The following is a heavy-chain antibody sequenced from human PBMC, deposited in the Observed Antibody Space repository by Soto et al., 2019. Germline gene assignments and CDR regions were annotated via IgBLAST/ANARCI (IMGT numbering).Heavy chain of an antibody. J-gene: IGHJ6*02. CDR1: GGSFSGYY. Sequence: QVQLQQWGAGLLKPSETLSLTCAVYGGSFSGYYWSWIRQPPGKGLEWIGEINHSGSTNYNPSLKSRVTISVDTSKNQFSLKLSSVTAADTTVYYCARLCLRPVGSGWVWTGYYYYGMDVWGQGTTVTVSS. V-gene: IGHV4-34*01. D-gene: IGHD6-19*01. CDR2: INHSGST. CDR3: ARLCLRPVGSGWVWTGYYYYGMDV.